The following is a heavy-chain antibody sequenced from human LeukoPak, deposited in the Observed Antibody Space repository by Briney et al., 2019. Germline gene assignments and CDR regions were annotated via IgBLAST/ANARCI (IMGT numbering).Heavy chain of an antibody. Sequence: GGSLRLSCGTYGFTFNRFWMSWVRQAPGKGLEWVGNINEDGSKKNYVDSVKGRFSISRDNAKNSVYLQMNSLRDDDTAVYYCAKDIVGGGDDYWGQGTLVTVSS. CDR2: INEDGSKK. D-gene: IGHD2-21*02. J-gene: IGHJ4*02. V-gene: IGHV3-7*01. CDR1: GFTFNRFW. CDR3: AKDIVGGGDDY.